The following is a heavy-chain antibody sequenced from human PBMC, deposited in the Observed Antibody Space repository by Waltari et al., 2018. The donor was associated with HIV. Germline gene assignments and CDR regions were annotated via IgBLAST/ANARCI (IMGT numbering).Heavy chain of an antibody. D-gene: IGHD3-10*01. CDR3: ARAVYGSGLNFLDY. Sequence: QEQLVQSGAEVKKPGAPVKVSCKASEYIFTEYDLNWVRQAPGQGLEWMGRMNPDSGNTEYAQKFQGRVTMTRDTSTSTAYMELSSLRSDDTAVYYCARAVYGSGLNFLDYWGQGTLVSVSS. CDR1: EYIFTEYD. J-gene: IGHJ4*02. CDR2: MNPDSGNT. V-gene: IGHV1-8*01.